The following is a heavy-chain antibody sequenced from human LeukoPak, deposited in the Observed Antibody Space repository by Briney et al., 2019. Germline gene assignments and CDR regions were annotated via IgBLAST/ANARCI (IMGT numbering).Heavy chain of an antibody. CDR2: ISHDGSNK. V-gene: IGHV3-30*18. J-gene: IGHJ4*02. CDR1: GFTFSSYG. CDR3: AKTEQLVY. Sequence: GGSLRLSCAASGFTFSSYGMHWVRQAPGKGLEWVAVISHDGSNKYYADSVKGRFTISRDNSKNTLYLQMNSLRAEDTAVYYCAKTEQLVYWGQGTLVTVSS. D-gene: IGHD6-13*01.